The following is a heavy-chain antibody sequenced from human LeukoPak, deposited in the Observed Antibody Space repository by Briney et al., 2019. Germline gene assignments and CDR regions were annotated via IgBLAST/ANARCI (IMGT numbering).Heavy chain of an antibody. V-gene: IGHV1-18*01. CDR3: ARVRVADAAFVI. CDR2: VSAYSGNT. J-gene: IGHJ3*02. CDR1: GYTFTSYD. D-gene: IGHD6-19*01. Sequence: ASVKVSCKASGYTFTSYDINWVRQAPGQGLEWMGWVSAYSGNTNYAQKLQGRVTMTTDTSTSTAYMELRSLRSDDTAVYYCARVRVADAAFVIWVEGRIVAHSS.